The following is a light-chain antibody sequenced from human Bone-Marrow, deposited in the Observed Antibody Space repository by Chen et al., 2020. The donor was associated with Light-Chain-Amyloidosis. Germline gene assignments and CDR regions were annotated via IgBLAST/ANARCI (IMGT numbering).Light chain of an antibody. V-gene: IGLV3-21*02. CDR2: GDS. J-gene: IGLJ3*02. CDR3: QVWDRSSDRPV. Sequence: YVLTQPSAVSGAPGQTAKIASGGNTIGSTSVHWYQQAPGQAPLLVVYGDSDRPSGIPERLSGSNSGNTATLTISRVEAGDEADYYCQVWDRSSDRPVFGGGTKLTVL. CDR1: TIGSTS.